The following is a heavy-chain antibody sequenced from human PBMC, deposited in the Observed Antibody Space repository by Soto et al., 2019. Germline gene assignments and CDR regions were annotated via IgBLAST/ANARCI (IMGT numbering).Heavy chain of an antibody. D-gene: IGHD3-10*01. CDR1: GGSFSGYY. CDR2: INDSGNT. J-gene: IGHJ6*03. Sequence: QVQLQQWGAGLLKPSETLSLTCAVYGGSFSGYYWSWIRQTPGKGLEWIGEINDSGNTNNNPSLKSRVTIWVDTPKNPFSLKLSSVTAAATAVYYCARGLLLWFGELSRRGGYYYYMDVWGKGTTVTVSS. CDR3: ARGLLLWFGELSRRGGYYYYMDV. V-gene: IGHV4-34*01.